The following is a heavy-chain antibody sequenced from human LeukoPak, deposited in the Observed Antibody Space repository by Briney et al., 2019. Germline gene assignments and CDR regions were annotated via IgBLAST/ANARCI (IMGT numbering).Heavy chain of an antibody. CDR1: GFTFSSYG. CDR2: IWYDGSNK. D-gene: IGHD4-17*01. V-gene: IGHV3-33*01. Sequence: GRSLRVSCAASGFTFSSYGMHWVRQAPGKGLEWVAVIWYDGSNKYYADSVKGRFTISRDNSKNALYLQMNSLRAEDTAVYYCARSNGDYGAFDYWGQGTLVTVSS. CDR3: ARSNGDYGAFDY. J-gene: IGHJ4*02.